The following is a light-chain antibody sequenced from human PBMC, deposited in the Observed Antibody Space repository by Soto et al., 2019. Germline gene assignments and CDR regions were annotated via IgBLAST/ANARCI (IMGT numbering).Light chain of an antibody. J-gene: IGKJ1*01. CDR3: KQYPNCPQT. V-gene: IGKV3-20*01. CDR1: QSVSSNY. CDR2: DAS. Sequence: IVLTQSPDTLSLSPGERATLSCRASQSVSSNYLAWYQQKLGQAPRLLIYDASRRATGIPDRFSGSGSGVEFTLNISSLHSVDFAVYYRKQYPNCPQTFGQGTKVDIK.